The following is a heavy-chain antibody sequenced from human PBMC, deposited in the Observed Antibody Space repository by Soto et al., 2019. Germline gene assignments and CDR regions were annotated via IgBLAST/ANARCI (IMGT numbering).Heavy chain of an antibody. CDR2: ISWNSGNI. Sequence: DVQLVESGGGLVQPGRSLRLSCVASGFNFENHAMHWVRQAPGKGLEWVSGISWNSGNIGYADSVKGRFTISRDNGKNALYLQMNSLKSEHTALYYCAKDPSLLPVLSNGMDVWGQGTTVTVSS. CDR1: GFNFENHA. CDR3: AKDPSLLPVLSNGMDV. D-gene: IGHD2-8*01. V-gene: IGHV3-9*01. J-gene: IGHJ6*02.